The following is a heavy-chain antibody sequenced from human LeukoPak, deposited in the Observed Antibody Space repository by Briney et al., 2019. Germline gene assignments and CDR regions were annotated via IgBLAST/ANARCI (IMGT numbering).Heavy chain of an antibody. J-gene: IGHJ4*02. CDR2: INHSGST. V-gene: IGHV4-34*01. Sequence: SETLSLTCAVYGGSFSGYYWSWIRQPPGKGLEWIGEINHSGSTNYNPSLKSRVTISVDTSKNQFSLKLSSVTAAATAVYYCARRDYYFDYWGQGTLVTVSS. CDR1: GGSFSGYY. CDR3: ARRDYYFDY.